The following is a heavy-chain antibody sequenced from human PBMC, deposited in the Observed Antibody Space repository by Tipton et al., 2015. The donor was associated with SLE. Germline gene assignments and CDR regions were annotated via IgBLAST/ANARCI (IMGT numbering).Heavy chain of an antibody. V-gene: IGHV4-59*12. CDR2: IYYSGST. CDR3: ARELMDYGSGSYYNFDP. Sequence: TLSLTCTVSGGSISSYYWSWIRQPPGKGLEWIGYIYYSGSTNYNPSLQSRVTISVDTSKNQFSLKLSSVTAADTAVYYCARELMDYGSGSYYNFDPWGQGTLVTVSS. J-gene: IGHJ5*02. CDR1: GGSISSYY. D-gene: IGHD3-10*01.